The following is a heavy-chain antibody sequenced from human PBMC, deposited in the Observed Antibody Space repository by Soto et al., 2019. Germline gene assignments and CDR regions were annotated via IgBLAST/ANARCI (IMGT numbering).Heavy chain of an antibody. CDR2: ISAYNGNT. Sequence: QVPLVQSGAEVKKPGASVKVSCKASGYTFTSYGISWVRQAPGQGLEWMGWISAYNGNTNYAQKLQGRVTMTTDTSTSTAYMELRSLRSDDTAVYYCARDAIVVVPAAIAAFDIWGQGTMVTVSS. J-gene: IGHJ3*02. CDR3: ARDAIVVVPAAIAAFDI. V-gene: IGHV1-18*01. CDR1: GYTFTSYG. D-gene: IGHD2-2*01.